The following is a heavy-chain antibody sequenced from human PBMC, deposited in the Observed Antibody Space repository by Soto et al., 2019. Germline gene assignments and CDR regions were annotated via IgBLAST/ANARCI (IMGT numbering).Heavy chain of an antibody. D-gene: IGHD3-9*01. CDR2: IGTAGDT. CDR3: ARGYFDWLLPPNLAYMDV. Sequence: GGSLRLSCAASGFTFSSYDMHWVRQATGKGLEWVSAIGTAGDTYYPGSVKGRFTISRENAKNSLYLQMNSLRAGDTAVYYCARGYFDWLLPPNLAYMDVWGKGTTVTVSS. CDR1: GFTFSSYD. V-gene: IGHV3-13*01. J-gene: IGHJ6*03.